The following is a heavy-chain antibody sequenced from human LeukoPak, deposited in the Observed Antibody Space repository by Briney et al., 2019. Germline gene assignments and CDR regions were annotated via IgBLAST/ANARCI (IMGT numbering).Heavy chain of an antibody. D-gene: IGHD2-15*01. J-gene: IGHJ3*02. CDR3: AGSSGGNDAFDI. CDR2: ISYDGSNK. Sequence: GRSLRLSCAASGFTFSSYAMHWVRQAPGKGLEWVAVISYDGSNKYYADSVKGRFTISRDNSKNTLYLQMNSLRAEDTAVYYCAGSSGGNDAFDIWGQGTMVTVSS. CDR1: GFTFSSYA. V-gene: IGHV3-30-3*01.